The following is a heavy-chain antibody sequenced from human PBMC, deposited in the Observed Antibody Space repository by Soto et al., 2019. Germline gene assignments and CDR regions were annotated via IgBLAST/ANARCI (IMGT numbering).Heavy chain of an antibody. CDR2: ISSSSSYI. Sequence: EVQLVESGGGLVKPGGSLRLSCAASGFTFSSYSMNWVRQAPGKGLEWVSSISSSSSYIHYADSVKGRFTISRDNAKNSLYLQMNSLRAEDTAVYYCARAPLGYSGYRLGYFDYWGQGTLVTVSS. D-gene: IGHD5-12*01. CDR1: GFTFSSYS. V-gene: IGHV3-21*01. J-gene: IGHJ4*02. CDR3: ARAPLGYSGYRLGYFDY.